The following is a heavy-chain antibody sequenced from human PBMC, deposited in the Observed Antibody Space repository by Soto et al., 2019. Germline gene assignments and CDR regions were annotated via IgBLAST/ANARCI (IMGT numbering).Heavy chain of an antibody. CDR2: VGSDGRGA. CDR3: ARDGLMHGPDMDQ. V-gene: IGHV3-74*01. CDR1: GFTFSNYW. J-gene: IGHJ4*02. D-gene: IGHD3-16*01. Sequence: EVQLVESGGGLVQPGGSVRLSCAASGFTFSNYWMHWVRQTPGKGLVWVSRVGSDGRGATYADSVKGRFTISRDNAKKTLYLQMDRLRVEDTAMYHCARDGLMHGPDMDQWGQGILVTVSS.